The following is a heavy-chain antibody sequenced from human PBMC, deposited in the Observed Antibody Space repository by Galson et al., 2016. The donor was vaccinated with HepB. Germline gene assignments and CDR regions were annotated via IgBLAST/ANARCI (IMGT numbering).Heavy chain of an antibody. CDR1: GFSFSNYE. CDR2: ISGGGETT. D-gene: IGHD1-26*01. J-gene: IGHJ1*01. CDR3: ARDALGTWDLTT. V-gene: IGHV3-48*03. Sequence: SLRLSCAASGFSFSNYEMNWVRQAPGKGLEWVAYISGGGETTYYADSVRGRFTISRDNARDSVFLQMTSLRVEDTARYYGARDALGTWDLTTWGQGTLVSVSS.